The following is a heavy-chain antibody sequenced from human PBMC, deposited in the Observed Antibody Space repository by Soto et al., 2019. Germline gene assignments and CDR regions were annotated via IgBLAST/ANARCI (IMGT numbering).Heavy chain of an antibody. Sequence: SETLSLTCTVSGGSISSSSYYWGWIRQPPGKGLEWIGSIYYSGSTYYNPSLKSRVTISVDTSKNQFSLKLSAETAADTAVYYCATPPLPFYGRYFQHWGQGTLVTVSS. CDR3: ATPPLPFYGRYFQH. V-gene: IGHV4-39*01. CDR1: GGSISSSSYY. CDR2: IYYSGST. D-gene: IGHD3-10*01. J-gene: IGHJ1*01.